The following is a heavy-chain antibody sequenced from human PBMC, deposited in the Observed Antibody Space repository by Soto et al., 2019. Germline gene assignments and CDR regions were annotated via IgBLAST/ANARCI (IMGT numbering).Heavy chain of an antibody. CDR1: GYTFTGYY. J-gene: IGHJ4*02. V-gene: IGHV1-2*04. CDR3: ARGGFVAARPVDY. Sequence: ASVKVSCKASGYTFTGYYMHWVRQAPGQGLEWMGWINPNSGGTNYAQKFQGWVAMTRDTSISTAYMELSRLRSDDTAVYYCARGGFVAARPVDYWGQGTLVTVSS. D-gene: IGHD6-6*01. CDR2: INPNSGGT.